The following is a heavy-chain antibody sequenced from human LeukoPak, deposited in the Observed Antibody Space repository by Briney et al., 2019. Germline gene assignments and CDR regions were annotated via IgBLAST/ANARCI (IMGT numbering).Heavy chain of an antibody. CDR1: GFTFSSHW. Sequence: PGGSLRLSCAASGFTFSSHWMHWVRQAPGKGLVWVSRTNSDGSGTSNADSVKGRFTISRDNAKNTLYLQMNNLRAEDTAVYYRARAGEGLQSYGFDVWGQGTMVTVSS. CDR3: ARAGEGLQSYGFDV. V-gene: IGHV3-74*01. D-gene: IGHD5-24*01. J-gene: IGHJ3*01. CDR2: TNSDGSGT.